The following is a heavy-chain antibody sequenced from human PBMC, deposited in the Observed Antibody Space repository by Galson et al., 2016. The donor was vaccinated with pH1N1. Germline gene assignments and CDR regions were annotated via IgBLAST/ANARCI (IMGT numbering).Heavy chain of an antibody. V-gene: IGHV3-30*04. CDR1: GFTFSRHA. Sequence: GFTFSRHAMHWVRQAPGKGLEWVAVISYDGSNKYYADSVKGRFTISRDNSKNTLYLQMNSLRAEDTAVYYCATGLLAAAGTFDYWGQGTLVTVSS. CDR3: ATGLLAAAGTFDY. D-gene: IGHD6-13*01. J-gene: IGHJ4*02. CDR2: ISYDGSNK.